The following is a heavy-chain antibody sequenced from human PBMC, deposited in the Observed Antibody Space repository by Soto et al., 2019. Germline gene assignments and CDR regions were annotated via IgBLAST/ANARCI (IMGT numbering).Heavy chain of an antibody. D-gene: IGHD6-19*01. CDR3: ARGGASIAVAGTSFYGMDV. CDR1: GGSISSYY. J-gene: IGHJ6*02. Sequence: SETLSLTCTVSGGSISSYYWSWIRQPPGKGLEWIGYIYYSGSTNYNPSLKSRVTISVDTSKNQFSLKLSSVTAADTAVYYCARGGASIAVAGTSFYGMDVWGQGTTVTVSS. CDR2: IYYSGST. V-gene: IGHV4-59*01.